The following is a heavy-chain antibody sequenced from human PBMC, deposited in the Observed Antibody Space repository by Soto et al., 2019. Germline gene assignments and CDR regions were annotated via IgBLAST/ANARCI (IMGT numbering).Heavy chain of an antibody. Sequence: QVQLVQSGTVVQRRGSSVKVSCQASGGTFSSHGMAWVRQAPGQGLEWMGGIIPTFGTPTYAPKFQGRVTITADKSTNTAYMELGSLRSEDTGVYYCASERSAQYFDFWGQGTLITVSS. D-gene: IGHD1-26*01. CDR3: ASERSAQYFDF. CDR2: IIPTFGTP. J-gene: IGHJ4*02. V-gene: IGHV1-69*06. CDR1: GGTFSSHG.